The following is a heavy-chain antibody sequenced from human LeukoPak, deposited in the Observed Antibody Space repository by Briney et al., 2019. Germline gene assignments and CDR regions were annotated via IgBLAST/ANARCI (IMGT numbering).Heavy chain of an antibody. V-gene: IGHV3-7*01. CDR3: AREADSSGYPTSPFDY. D-gene: IGHD3-22*01. J-gene: IGHJ4*02. Sequence: PGGSVRLSCVASGFPFSNYWMTWVRQAPGKGLEWVGDIKQDGGKKSYVDSVKGRFTISRDSAKNTVYLQMNSLRAEDTAVYYCAREADSSGYPTSPFDYWGQKTVVSVFS. CDR2: IKQDGGKK. CDR1: GFPFSNYW.